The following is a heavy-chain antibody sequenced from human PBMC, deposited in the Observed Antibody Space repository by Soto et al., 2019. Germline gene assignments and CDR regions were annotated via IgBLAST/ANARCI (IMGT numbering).Heavy chain of an antibody. CDR1: GFTFSSYW. D-gene: IGHD3-22*01. Sequence: EVQLVESGGGLVQPGGSLRLSCAASGFTFSSYWMHWVRQAPGKGLVWVSRIKSDGSGTSYADSVKGRLTISRDNAKNTLYLQMNSLRAEDTAVYYCARGDGDYYDGNGYLGRYWGQGTLVTVSS. CDR2: IKSDGSGT. CDR3: ARGDGDYYDGNGYLGRY. J-gene: IGHJ4*02. V-gene: IGHV3-74*01.